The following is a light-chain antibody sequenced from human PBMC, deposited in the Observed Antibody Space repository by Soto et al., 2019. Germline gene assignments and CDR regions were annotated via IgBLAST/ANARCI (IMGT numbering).Light chain of an antibody. Sequence: EIVLTQSPGTLSLSPGERATLSCRASQSVSSSYLAWYQQKPGQAPRLPIYGASSRATGIPDRFSGSGSGTEFTLTIIRLEPEDFSVYYCQQYGSSPPAFGQGTKLEIK. CDR2: GAS. CDR1: QSVSSSY. V-gene: IGKV3-20*01. J-gene: IGKJ2*01. CDR3: QQYGSSPPA.